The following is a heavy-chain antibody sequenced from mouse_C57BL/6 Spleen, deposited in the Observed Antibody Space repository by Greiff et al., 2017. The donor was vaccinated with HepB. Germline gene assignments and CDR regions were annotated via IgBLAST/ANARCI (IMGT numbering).Heavy chain of an antibody. V-gene: IGHV1-59*01. CDR1: GYTFTSYW. CDR3: ARFAGPDY. D-gene: IGHD4-1*01. Sequence: QVQLQQSGAELVRPGTSVKLSCKASGYTFTSYWMHWVKQRPGQGLEWIGVIDPSDSYTNYNQKFKGKATLTVDTSSSTAYMQLSSLTSEDSAVYYCARFAGPDYWGQGTTLTVSS. J-gene: IGHJ2*01. CDR2: IDPSDSYT.